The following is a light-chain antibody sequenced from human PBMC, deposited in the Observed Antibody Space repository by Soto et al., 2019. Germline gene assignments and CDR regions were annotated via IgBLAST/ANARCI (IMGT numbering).Light chain of an antibody. J-gene: IGKJ5*01. CDR1: QSVRNN. CDR3: QQYNNWPPIT. V-gene: IGKV3-15*01. CDR2: YAS. Sequence: EIMMTQSPATLSVSPGERATLSCRASQSVRNNLAWYQQKPGQAPRLLIYYASTRATGIPARFSGSGSGTEFTLTISSLQPEDFALYYCQQYNNWPPITFGQGTRLEI.